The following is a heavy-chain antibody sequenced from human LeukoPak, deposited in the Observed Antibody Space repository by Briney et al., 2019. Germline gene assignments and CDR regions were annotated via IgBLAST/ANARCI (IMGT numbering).Heavy chain of an antibody. Sequence: PGGSLRLSCAASGFTFSSYAMSWVRQAPGKGLEWGSAISGSGGSTYYADSVKGRFTISRDNSKNTLYLQMNSLRAEDTAVYYCAKDPSRLPYFDYWGQGTLVTVSS. CDR2: ISGSGGST. J-gene: IGHJ4*02. V-gene: IGHV3-23*01. CDR3: AKDPSRLPYFDY. CDR1: GFTFSSYA.